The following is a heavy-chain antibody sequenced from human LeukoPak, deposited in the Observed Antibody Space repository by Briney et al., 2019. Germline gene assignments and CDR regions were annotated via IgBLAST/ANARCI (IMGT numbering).Heavy chain of an antibody. CDR3: AXXXXXXXYYASGRRAGWFDP. CDR2: INHSGST. J-gene: IGHJ5*02. V-gene: IGHV4-34*01. D-gene: IGHD3-10*01. CDR1: GGSFSGYY. Sequence: SETLSLTCAVYGGSFSGYYWSWIRQPPGKGLEWIGEINHSGSTNYNPSLKSRVTISVDTSKNQFSLKLSSVTAADTAVYYCAXXXXXXXYYASGRRAGWFDPWGQGTLVTVSS.